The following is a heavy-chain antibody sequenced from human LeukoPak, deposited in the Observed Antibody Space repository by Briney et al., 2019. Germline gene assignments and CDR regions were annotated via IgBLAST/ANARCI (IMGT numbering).Heavy chain of an antibody. CDR3: ARGPYYYDYSGYGGDY. CDR2: TNWNGGST. V-gene: IGHV3-20*04. Sequence: RSGGSLRLSCAASGFTFDDYGMSWVRQAPGKGLEWVSGTNWNGGSTDYADSVKGRFTISRDNAKNSLYLQMNSLRAEDTALYYCARGPYYYDYSGYGGDYWGQGTLVTVSS. CDR1: GFTFDDYG. D-gene: IGHD3-22*01. J-gene: IGHJ4*02.